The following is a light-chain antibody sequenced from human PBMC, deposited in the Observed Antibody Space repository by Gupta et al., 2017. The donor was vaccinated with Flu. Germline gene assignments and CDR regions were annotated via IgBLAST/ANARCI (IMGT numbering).Light chain of an antibody. CDR2: DDT. CDR1: NIGAKS. CDR3: QVWDSSSAHPVV. J-gene: IGLJ2*01. Sequence: GTNIGAKSVHWYQQRPGQAPVLVVYDDTDRPSGIPARFSGSNSGNMATLTIVRVEAGDEADYYCQVWDSSSAHPVVFGGGTNLAVL. V-gene: IGLV3-21*02.